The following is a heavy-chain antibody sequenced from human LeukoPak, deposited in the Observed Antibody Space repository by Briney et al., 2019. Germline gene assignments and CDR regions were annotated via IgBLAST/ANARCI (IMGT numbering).Heavy chain of an antibody. D-gene: IGHD5-12*01. J-gene: IGHJ4*02. CDR2: IYYSGST. CDR1: GGSISSGGYY. V-gene: IGHV4-30-4*08. CDR3: ARTGFPSGYAVDY. Sequence: SETLSLTCTVSGGSISSGGYYWSWIRQPPGKGLEWIGYIYYSGSTYYNPSLKSRVTISVDTSKNQFSLKLSSVTAADTAVYYCARTGFPSGYAVDYWGQGTLVTVSS.